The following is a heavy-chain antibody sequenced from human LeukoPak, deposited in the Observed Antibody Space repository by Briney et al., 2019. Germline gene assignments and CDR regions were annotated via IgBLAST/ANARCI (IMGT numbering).Heavy chain of an antibody. J-gene: IGHJ4*02. CDR1: GFTFSSYA. Sequence: GSLRLSCAASGFTFSSYAMSWVRQAPGKGLEWVSAISGSGGSPYYADSVKGRFTISRDNSKNTVYLQMNSLRAEDTAVYYCAKDLTLVTVTDYWGQGTLVTVSS. V-gene: IGHV3-23*01. CDR2: ISGSGGSP. CDR3: AKDLTLVTVTDY. D-gene: IGHD4-23*01.